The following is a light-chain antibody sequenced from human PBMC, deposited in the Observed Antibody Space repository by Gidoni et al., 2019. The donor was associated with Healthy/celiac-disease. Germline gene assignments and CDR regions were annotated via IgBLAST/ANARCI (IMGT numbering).Light chain of an antibody. CDR2: EDN. J-gene: IGLJ2*01. Sequence: SYELTQPPSVSVSPGQTASITCSGDKLGDKYACWFQQKPGQSPVLVIYEDNKRPSGLPERFSGSNSGNTATLTISGTQAPDEADYYCQAWDSSTAVVFGGGTKLTVL. CDR1: KLGDKY. CDR3: QAWDSSTAVV. V-gene: IGLV3-1*01.